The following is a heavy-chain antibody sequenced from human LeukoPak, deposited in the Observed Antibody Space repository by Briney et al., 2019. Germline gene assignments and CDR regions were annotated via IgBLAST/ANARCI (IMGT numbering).Heavy chain of an antibody. Sequence: ASVKASCKASGYTFTGYYMHWVRQAPGQGLEWMGWINPNSSGTNYAQKFQGWVTMTRDTSISTAYMELSRLRSDDTAVYCCAREYGSGTLGASYYYYYGMDVWGQGTTVTVSS. CDR3: AREYGSGTLGASYYYYYGMDV. J-gene: IGHJ6*02. D-gene: IGHD3-10*01. CDR1: GYTFTGYY. CDR2: INPNSSGT. V-gene: IGHV1-2*04.